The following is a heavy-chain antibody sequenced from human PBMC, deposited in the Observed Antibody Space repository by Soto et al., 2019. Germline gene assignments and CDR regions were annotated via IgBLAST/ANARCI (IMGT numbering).Heavy chain of an antibody. Sequence: EVQLVESGGGLVQPGGSLRLSCAASGFTFSSYSMNWFRQAPGKGLEWVSYISSSSSTIYYAGSVKGRFTISRYNAKNSLYLQRNSLRDEDTAVYYCARDRGIAVRPGWYLDLWGRGTLVTVSS. CDR1: GFTFSSYS. CDR2: ISSSSSTI. CDR3: ARDRGIAVRPGWYLDL. J-gene: IGHJ2*01. V-gene: IGHV3-48*02. D-gene: IGHD6-6*01.